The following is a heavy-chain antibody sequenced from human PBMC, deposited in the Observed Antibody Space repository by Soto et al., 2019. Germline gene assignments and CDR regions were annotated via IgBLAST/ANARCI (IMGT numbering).Heavy chain of an antibody. D-gene: IGHD4-17*01. CDR1: GGSISSSSYY. CDR3: ARLAYPPPRNYGDFRIDY. Sequence: SETLSLTCTVSGGSISSSSYYWGWIRQPPGKGLEWIGSIYYSGSTYYNPSLKSRVTISVDTSKNQFSLKLSSVTAADTAVYYCARLAYPPPRNYGDFRIDYWGQGTLVTVSS. J-gene: IGHJ4*02. V-gene: IGHV4-39*01. CDR2: IYYSGST.